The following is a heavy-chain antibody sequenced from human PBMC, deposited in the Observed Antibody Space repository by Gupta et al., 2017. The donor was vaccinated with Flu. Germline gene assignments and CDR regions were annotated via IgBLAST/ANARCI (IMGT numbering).Heavy chain of an antibody. CDR1: GGSINNDYYY. CDR3: ARESNSNLNYVYSGMEV. CDR2: GFHSGMT. Sequence: QLQLQESGPGLVTPSETLSLTCTVSGGSINNDYYYWAWIRQSPGEGLEWIGSGFHSGMTYYTPSLRSRLTMSVDVSKNQFSLKLSSVTAADTAVYYCARESNSNLNYVYSGMEVWGQGAT. V-gene: IGHV4-39*02. D-gene: IGHD4/OR15-4a*01. J-gene: IGHJ6*02.